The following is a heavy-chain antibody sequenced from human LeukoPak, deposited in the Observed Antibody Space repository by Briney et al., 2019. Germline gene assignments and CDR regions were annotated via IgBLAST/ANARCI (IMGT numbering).Heavy chain of an antibody. CDR2: IYTSGST. D-gene: IGHD1-26*01. V-gene: IGHV4-4*07. CDR1: GGSSSISSYH. Sequence: SETLSLTCTVSGGSSSISSYHWSWIRQPAGKGLEWIGRIYTSGSTNYNPSLKSRVTMSVDTSKNQFSLKLSSVTAADTAAYYCARESGSYSPFDYWGQGTLVTVSP. CDR3: ARESGSYSPFDY. J-gene: IGHJ4*02.